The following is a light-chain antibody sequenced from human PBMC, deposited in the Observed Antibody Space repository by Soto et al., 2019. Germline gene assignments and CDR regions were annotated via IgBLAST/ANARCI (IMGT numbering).Light chain of an antibody. CDR1: QSVSRY. V-gene: IGKV3-11*01. CDR2: DAS. Sequence: EIVLTQSPATLSLSPGERATLSCRASQSVSRYLAWYQQKPGQAPRLLIYDASNRATGIPARFSGSGSGTDFTLPISSLEPEDFAVYYCQQRSDWPSTFGEGTKVQIK. CDR3: QQRSDWPST. J-gene: IGKJ4*01.